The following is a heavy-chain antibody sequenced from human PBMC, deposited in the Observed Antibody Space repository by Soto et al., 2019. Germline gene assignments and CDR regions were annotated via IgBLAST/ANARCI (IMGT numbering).Heavy chain of an antibody. Sequence: QVQLVQSGAEVKKPGSSVKVSCKASGGTFSSYAISWVRQAPGQGLEWMGGIIPIFGTANYAQKFQGRVTIHADESTSTAYMELSSLRSEDTAVYYCAREYIVPSYYYYYYGMDVWGQGTTVTVSS. J-gene: IGHJ6*02. CDR1: GGTFSSYA. CDR2: IIPIFGTA. D-gene: IGHD2-21*01. CDR3: AREYIVPSYYYYYYGMDV. V-gene: IGHV1-69*01.